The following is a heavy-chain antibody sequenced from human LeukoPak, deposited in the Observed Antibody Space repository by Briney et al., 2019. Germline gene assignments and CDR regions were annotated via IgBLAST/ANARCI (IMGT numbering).Heavy chain of an antibody. D-gene: IGHD6-13*01. CDR2: ISSSGSTI. CDR3: ARAEAAGVTMDV. J-gene: IGHJ6*04. V-gene: IGHV3-11*04. Sequence: GGSLRLSCAASGFTFSDYYMSWIRQAPGKGLEWVSYISSSGSTISYADSVKGRFTISRDNAKNSLYLQMNSLRAEDTAVYYCARAEAAGVTMDVWGKGTTVTVSP. CDR1: GFTFSDYY.